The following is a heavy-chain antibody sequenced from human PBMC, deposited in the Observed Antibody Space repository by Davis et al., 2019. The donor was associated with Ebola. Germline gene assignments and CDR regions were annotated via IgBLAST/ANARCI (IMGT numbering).Heavy chain of an antibody. J-gene: IGHJ4*02. CDR3: AATEGHGYDSSGPPY. CDR1: GYTFTSYY. V-gene: IGHV1-46*01. CDR2: INPSGGST. Sequence: ASVKVSCKASGYTFTSYYMHWVRQAPGQGLEWMGIINPSGGSTSYAQKFQGRVTITRDMSTSTAYMELSSLRSEDTAVYYCAATEGHGYDSSGPPYWGQGTLVTVSS. D-gene: IGHD3-22*01.